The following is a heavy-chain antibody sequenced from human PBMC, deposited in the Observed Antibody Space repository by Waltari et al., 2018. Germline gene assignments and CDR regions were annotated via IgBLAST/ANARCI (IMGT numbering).Heavy chain of an antibody. D-gene: IGHD2-2*01. CDR2: ITSGGAT. Sequence: EVRLVESGGGLLEPGESLTISCEGSGFTFDHFAMNWVRQTPQKGMEWVARITSGGATKYADSVRGRFTISRDNSSNALYLHMDDLRTDDTATYFCAKAPYQLPYVDSWGQGTLVTVSS. CDR1: GFTFDHFA. V-gene: IGHV3-23*04. CDR3: AKAPYQLPYVDS. J-gene: IGHJ1*01.